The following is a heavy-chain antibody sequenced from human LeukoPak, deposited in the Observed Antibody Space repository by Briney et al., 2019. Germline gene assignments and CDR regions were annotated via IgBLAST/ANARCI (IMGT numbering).Heavy chain of an antibody. J-gene: IGHJ1*01. CDR3: ARVVQSTDSSGFYLPEYFQH. D-gene: IGHD3-22*01. Sequence: PSQTLSLTCAVSGGSISSGGYSWSWIRQPPGKGLEWIGYIYYSGSTYYNPSLKSRVTISVDTSKNQFSLKLRSVTAADTAVYYCARVVQSTDSSGFYLPEYFQHWGQGTLVTVSS. V-gene: IGHV4-30-4*07. CDR2: IYYSGST. CDR1: GGSISSGGYS.